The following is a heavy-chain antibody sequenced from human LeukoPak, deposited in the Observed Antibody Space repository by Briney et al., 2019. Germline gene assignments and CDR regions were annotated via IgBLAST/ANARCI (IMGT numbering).Heavy chain of an antibody. D-gene: IGHD1-26*01. Sequence: PRGSLRLSRVASRFAFSQAWMSWVRQAPRKGPEGVGRIKSVSDGGTTDYAAPVKGRFTISRDDPKISLFLQMNGLQTVDIAVYYSTTSGWFDHWGQGTLVTVSS. J-gene: IGHJ5*02. CDR3: TTSGWFDH. CDR1: RFAFSQAW. CDR2: IKSVSDGGTT. V-gene: IGHV3-15*01.